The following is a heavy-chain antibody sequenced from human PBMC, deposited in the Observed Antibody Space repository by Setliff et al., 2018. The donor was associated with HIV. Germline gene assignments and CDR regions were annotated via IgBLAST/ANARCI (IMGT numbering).Heavy chain of an antibody. J-gene: IGHJ4*02. V-gene: IGHV1-3*01. CDR1: GYTFTNYA. CDR2: INAGNGNT. D-gene: IGHD6-19*01. CDR3: ATVVLGWGQKPVTGTTSDY. Sequence: ASVKVSCKASGYTFTNYAMHWVRQAPGQRLEWMGWINAGNGNTKYSQKIQGRVTITRDTSASTAYMELSSLRSEDTAVYYCATVVLGWGQKPVTGTTSDYWGQGTLVTVSS.